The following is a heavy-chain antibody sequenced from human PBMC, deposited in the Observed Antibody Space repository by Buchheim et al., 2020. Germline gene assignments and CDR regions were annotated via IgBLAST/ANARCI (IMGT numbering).Heavy chain of an antibody. CDR2: INHSGST. D-gene: IGHD3-10*01. CDR1: GGSFSGYY. J-gene: IGHJ5*02. CDR3: ARTLAMVQGVIVWFDP. V-gene: IGHV4-34*01. Sequence: QVQLQQWGAGLLKPSETLSLTCAVYGGSFSGYYWSWIRQPPGKGLEWIGEINHSGSTNYNPSLKSRGTISVDTSKNQFSLKLSSVTAADTAVYYCARTLAMVQGVIVWFDPWGQGTL.